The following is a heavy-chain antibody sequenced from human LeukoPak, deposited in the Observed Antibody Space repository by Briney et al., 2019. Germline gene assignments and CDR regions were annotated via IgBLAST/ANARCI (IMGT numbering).Heavy chain of an antibody. D-gene: IGHD1-26*01. CDR1: GYTFTSYG. J-gene: IGHJ4*02. CDR2: ISAYNGNT. CDR3: ARMAGSYRTNYFDY. Sequence: ASVKVSCKASGYTFTSYGISWVRQAPGQGLEWMGWISAYNGNTNYAQKLQGRVTMTTDTSTSTAYMELWSLRPDDTAVYYCARMAGSYRTNYFDYWGQGTLVTVSS. V-gene: IGHV1-18*01.